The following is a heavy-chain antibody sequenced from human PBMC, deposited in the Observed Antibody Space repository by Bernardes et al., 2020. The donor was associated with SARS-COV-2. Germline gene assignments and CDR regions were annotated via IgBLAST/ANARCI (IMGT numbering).Heavy chain of an antibody. Sequence: GETLNISCKGSGYTFTNYCIGWVCQMPGKGLEWKGIVYPADYDTRYSQSFQGQVTTSADTSISTAFLQWSSLKASDTAMYYWARSGGDRMFGPGVWRQGTTVTVSS. J-gene: IGHJ6*02. CDR3: ARSGGDRMFGPGV. D-gene: IGHD3-3*02. V-gene: IGHV5-51*01. CDR2: VYPADYDT. CDR1: GYTFTNYC.